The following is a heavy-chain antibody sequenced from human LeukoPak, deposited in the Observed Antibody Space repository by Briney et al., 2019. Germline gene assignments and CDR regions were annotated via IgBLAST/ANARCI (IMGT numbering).Heavy chain of an antibody. CDR3: ASSSWFSYYYGMDV. V-gene: IGHV1-18*01. D-gene: IGHD6-13*01. CDR1: GYTFTSYG. CDR2: ISAYNGNT. Sequence: GASVKVSCKASGYTFTSYGISWVRQAPGQGLEWMGWISAYNGNTNYAQKLQGRVTMTTDTSTSTAYMELRSLRSEDTAVYYCASSSWFSYYYGMDVWGQGTTVTVSS. J-gene: IGHJ6*02.